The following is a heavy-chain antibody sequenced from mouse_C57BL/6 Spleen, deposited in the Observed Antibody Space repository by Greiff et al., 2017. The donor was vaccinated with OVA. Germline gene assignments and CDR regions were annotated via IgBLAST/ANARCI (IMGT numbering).Heavy chain of an antibody. D-gene: IGHD1-1*01. V-gene: IGHV1-85*01. CDR1: GYTFTSYD. J-gene: IGHJ4*01. Sequence: VQLQQSGPELVKPGASVKLSCKASGYTFTSYDINWVKQRPGQGLEWIGWFYPRDGSTKYNEKFKGKATLTVDTSSSTAYMELHSLTSEDYAVYVCARGYYGSIYAMDYWGQGTSVTVSS. CDR3: ARGYYGSIYAMDY. CDR2: FYPRDGST.